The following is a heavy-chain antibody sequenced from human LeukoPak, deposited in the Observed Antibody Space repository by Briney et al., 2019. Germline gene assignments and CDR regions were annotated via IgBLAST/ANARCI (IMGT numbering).Heavy chain of an antibody. D-gene: IGHD6-13*01. CDR1: GFTFSSYA. Sequence: PGGSLRLSCAASGFTFSSYAMPWVRQAPGKGLQWVASISGSGGSTFYADSVKGRFTLSRDNSKSTLYLQMSGLRAEDTAVYYCARSSRAMSSSSWFLDFHHWGQGTLVTVSS. CDR3: ARSSRAMSSSSWFLDFHH. CDR2: ISGSGGST. V-gene: IGHV3-23*01. J-gene: IGHJ1*01.